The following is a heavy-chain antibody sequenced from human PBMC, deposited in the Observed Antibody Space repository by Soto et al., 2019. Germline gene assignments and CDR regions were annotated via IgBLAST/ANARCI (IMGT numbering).Heavy chain of an antibody. CDR1: GFRFSSYA. CDR2: LIGRGDNT. D-gene: IGHD1-1*01. CDR3: AKDRCGEGSCYNFNQ. V-gene: IGHV3-23*01. J-gene: IGHJ4*02. Sequence: EVRLLESGGALVQPGGSLRLSCVTSGFRFSSYAMSWVRQAPGKGLAWVAALIGRGDNTQYADSVKGRFTISRDISKNTLDLQMNSLGAEDTAIYYCAKDRCGEGSCYNFNQWVQGTLVTVSS.